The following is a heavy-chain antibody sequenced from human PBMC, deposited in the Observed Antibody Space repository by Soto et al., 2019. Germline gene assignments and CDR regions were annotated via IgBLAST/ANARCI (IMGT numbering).Heavy chain of an antibody. CDR2: IVPLLGIT. V-gene: IGHV1-69*08. CDR1: GDTSTIYT. CDR3: ETEKYGAGHLGVPD. D-gene: IGHD3-16*01. Sequence: QVPLVQSGAELKKPGSSVKVSCEASGDTSTIYTITWVRQAPGQGLTWLGRIVPLLGITNYARNFQDRLTITADQSKGTAYMEMSSLRFEDPALYYCETEKYGAGHLGVPDWGQGTQVTVSS. J-gene: IGHJ4*02.